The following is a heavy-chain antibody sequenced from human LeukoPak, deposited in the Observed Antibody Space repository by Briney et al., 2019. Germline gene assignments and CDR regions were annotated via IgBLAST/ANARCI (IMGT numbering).Heavy chain of an antibody. Sequence: PGGSLRLSCAASGFTFDDYAMHWVRQAPGKGLEWVSGISWNSGRIGYADSVKGRFTISRDNAKNSVYLQMNSLRAEDTALYYCAKINAPGRYCGGDCFSGYGAFDIWGQGTMVTVSS. CDR2: ISWNSGRI. J-gene: IGHJ3*02. CDR3: AKINAPGRYCGGDCFSGYGAFDI. D-gene: IGHD2-21*02. CDR1: GFTFDDYA. V-gene: IGHV3-9*01.